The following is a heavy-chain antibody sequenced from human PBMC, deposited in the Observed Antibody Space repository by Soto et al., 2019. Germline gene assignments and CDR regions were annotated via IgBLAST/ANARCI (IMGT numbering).Heavy chain of an antibody. CDR2: ISGSGGST. V-gene: IGHV3-23*01. CDR1: GFTFSSYA. Sequence: GGSLRLSCAASGFTFSSYAMSWVRQAPGKGLEWVSAISGSGGSTYYADSVKGRFTISRDNPKNTLYLQMNSLRAEDTAVYYCAKTDFWSYYCDYWGQGTLVTVSS. D-gene: IGHD3-3*01. CDR3: AKTDFWSYYCDY. J-gene: IGHJ4*02.